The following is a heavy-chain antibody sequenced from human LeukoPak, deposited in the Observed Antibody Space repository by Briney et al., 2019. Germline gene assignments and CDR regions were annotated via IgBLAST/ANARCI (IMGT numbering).Heavy chain of an antibody. CDR1: GFTFSSYS. Sequence: GGSLRVSCAAPGFTFSSYSMNRGRQAPGKGLEYVSYISSGSGTIYYTDSVKCRFTMTRDNAKYSLNLQMNSLSAEDTAVYYCARAQKYSYDAFDIWGQGTMVTVSS. D-gene: IGHD4-11*01. CDR3: ARAQKYSYDAFDI. V-gene: IGHV3-48*04. CDR2: ISSGSGTI. J-gene: IGHJ3*02.